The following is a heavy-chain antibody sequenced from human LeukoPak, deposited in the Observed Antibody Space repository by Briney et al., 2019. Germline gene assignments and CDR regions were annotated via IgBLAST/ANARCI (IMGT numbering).Heavy chain of an antibody. Sequence: GGSLRLSCAASGFTFSSYWMHRVRQAPGKRLVWVSRISSDGSTTTYADSVKGRFTISRDNAKNTLYLQMNSLRAEDTAVYYCARAQSREQQLPFDYWGQGTLVTVSS. CDR2: ISSDGSTT. D-gene: IGHD6-13*01. V-gene: IGHV3-74*01. CDR3: ARAQSREQQLPFDY. CDR1: GFTFSSYW. J-gene: IGHJ4*02.